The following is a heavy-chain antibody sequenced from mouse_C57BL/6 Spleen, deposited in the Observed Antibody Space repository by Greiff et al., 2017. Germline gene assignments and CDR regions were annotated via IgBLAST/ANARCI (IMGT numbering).Heavy chain of an antibody. D-gene: IGHD1-1*01. CDR3: ARDHYYGSTLFAY. CDR1: GYAFSSYW. J-gene: IGHJ3*01. CDR2: IYPGDGDT. V-gene: IGHV1-80*01. Sequence: QVQLQQSGAELVKPGASVKISCKASGYAFSSYWMNWVKQRPGKGLEWIGQIYPGDGDTNYNGKFKGKATLTADKSSSTAYMQLSSLTSEDSAVYFCARDHYYGSTLFAYWGQGDLVTVSA.